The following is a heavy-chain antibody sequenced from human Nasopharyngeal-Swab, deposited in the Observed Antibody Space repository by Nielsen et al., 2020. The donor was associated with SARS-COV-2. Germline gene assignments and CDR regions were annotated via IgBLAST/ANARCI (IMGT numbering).Heavy chain of an antibody. CDR1: GFSLSSYW. CDR2: IGQGESDK. V-gene: IGHV3-7*05. CDR3: VRGAPWTCANINCRLMDY. Sequence: GGSLRLSCAASGFSLSSYWMTWVRQAPGKGLEWVATIGQGESDKYHVDSVKGRFTISRDDAKNSLNLQMNSLRVEDTALYYCVRGAPWTCANINCRLMDYWGQGSLVTVSS. J-gene: IGHJ4*02. D-gene: IGHD2-8*01.